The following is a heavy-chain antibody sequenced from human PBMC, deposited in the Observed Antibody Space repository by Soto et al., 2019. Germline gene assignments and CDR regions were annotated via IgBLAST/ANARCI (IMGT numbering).Heavy chain of an antibody. CDR1: GDSIGSYR. J-gene: IGHJ4*02. D-gene: IGHD3-10*01. Sequence: QVQLQESGPGLAKPSETLSLTCSVSGDSIGSYRWSWVRQPPGKGLEWIGYVYYSGSTNYNPSLTGGVTMAVDTSKNQFALKLPSVTAADTAVYYCARAPPPISYGPGDGESEYYLDSGGQGTLVTVSS. CDR3: ARAPPPISYGPGDGESEYYLDS. CDR2: VYYSGST. V-gene: IGHV4-59*01.